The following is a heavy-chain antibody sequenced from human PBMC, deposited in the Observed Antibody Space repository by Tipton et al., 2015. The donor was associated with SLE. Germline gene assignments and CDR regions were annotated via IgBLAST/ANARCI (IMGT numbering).Heavy chain of an antibody. V-gene: IGHV3-33*01. J-gene: IGHJ4*02. CDR1: GFTFSSYG. Sequence: SLRLSCAAPGFTFSSYGMHWVRQAPGKGLEWVAVIRYDGSNKYYADSVKGRFTISRDNSKNTLYLQMNSLRAEDTAVYYCARADFIAVDTAMAPGYWGQGTLVTVSS. CDR3: ARADFIAVDTAMAPGY. CDR2: IRYDGSNK. D-gene: IGHD5-18*01.